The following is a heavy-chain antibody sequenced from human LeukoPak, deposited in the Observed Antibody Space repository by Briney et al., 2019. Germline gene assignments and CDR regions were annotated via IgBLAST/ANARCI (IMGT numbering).Heavy chain of an antibody. V-gene: IGHV4-34*01. CDR1: GGSFSGYY. CDR2: INHSGST. D-gene: IGHD3-10*01. CDR3: ARGRRGTMIRGPFDY. J-gene: IGHJ4*02. Sequence: SETLSLTCAVYGGSFSGYYWSWIRQPPGKGLEWIGEINHSGSTNYNPSLKSRVTISVDTSKNQFSLKLSSVTAADTAVYYCARGRRGTMIRGPFDYWGQGTLVTVSS.